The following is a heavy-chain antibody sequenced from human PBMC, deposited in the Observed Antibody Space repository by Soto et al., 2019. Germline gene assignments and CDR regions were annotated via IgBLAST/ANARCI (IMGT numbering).Heavy chain of an antibody. V-gene: IGHV1-69*13. D-gene: IGHD6-13*01. CDR1: GGTFSSYA. CDR3: ARGYSSSWYRGDAFDI. J-gene: IGHJ3*02. Sequence: ASVKVSCKASGGTFSSYAISWVRQAPGQGLEWMGGIIPIFGTANYAQKFQGRVTITADESTSTAYMELSSLRSEDTAVYYCARGYSSSWYRGDAFDIWGPGTMVTVSS. CDR2: IIPIFGTA.